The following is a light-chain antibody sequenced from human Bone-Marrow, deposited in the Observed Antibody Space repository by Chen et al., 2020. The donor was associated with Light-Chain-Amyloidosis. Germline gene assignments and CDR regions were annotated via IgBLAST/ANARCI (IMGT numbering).Light chain of an antibody. CDR2: DDS. CDR1: NIGSKS. Sequence: SYVLTQPPSASVAPGKTARITCGGNNIGSKSVHWYQQKPGQAPVLVVYDDSDRPSGIPEGFSGSNSGNTATLTISRVEAGDEADYYCQVWDSSSVVFGGGTKLTVL. CDR3: QVWDSSSVV. J-gene: IGLJ2*01. V-gene: IGLV3-21*03.